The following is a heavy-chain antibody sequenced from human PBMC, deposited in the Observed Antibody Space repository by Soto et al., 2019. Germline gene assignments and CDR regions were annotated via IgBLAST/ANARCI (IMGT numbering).Heavy chain of an antibody. CDR2: IYYSGST. Sequence: SETLSLTCTVSGGSISSYYWSWIRQPPGKGLEWIGYIYYSGSTNYNPSLKSRVTISVDTSKNQFSLKLSSVTAADTAVYYCARVLRYFDWPTGPFDYWGQGTLVTVSS. D-gene: IGHD3-9*01. CDR3: ARVLRYFDWPTGPFDY. CDR1: GGSISSYY. V-gene: IGHV4-59*01. J-gene: IGHJ4*02.